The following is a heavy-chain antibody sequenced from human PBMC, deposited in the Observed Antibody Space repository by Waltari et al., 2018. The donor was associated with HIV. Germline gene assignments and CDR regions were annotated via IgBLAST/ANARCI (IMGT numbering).Heavy chain of an antibody. CDR3: ARGLISGVIIYYIDY. Sequence: QVQVLQSGAELKKPGSSVKVSCKAPADTLCNLDLSWVRQGPGQGLEWMGGISPSVDTTKYSQKFRVRVTITADESTDTAYMELSSLRYDDTAMYYCARGLISGVIIYYIDYWGQGTLVTVSS. CDR1: ADTLCNLD. V-gene: IGHV1-69*01. CDR2: ISPSVDTT. D-gene: IGHD3-3*01. J-gene: IGHJ4*02.